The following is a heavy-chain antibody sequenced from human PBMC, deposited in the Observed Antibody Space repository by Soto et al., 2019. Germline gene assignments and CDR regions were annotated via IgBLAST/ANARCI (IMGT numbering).Heavy chain of an antibody. CDR1: GYTFTSYG. CDR2: IASHDGST. D-gene: IGHD3-22*01. Sequence: QVQLIQSAPEVKRPGASVRVSCRASGYTFTSYGLNWVRRAPGQGLAWMGRIASHDGSTVSAQSFQGSLTRTRDTCPNTDYVELGALTSEETGLDFGWRNDGDDSTNFWGQGTLVTVSS. V-gene: IGHV1-18*04. CDR3: WRNDGDDSTNF. J-gene: IGHJ4*02.